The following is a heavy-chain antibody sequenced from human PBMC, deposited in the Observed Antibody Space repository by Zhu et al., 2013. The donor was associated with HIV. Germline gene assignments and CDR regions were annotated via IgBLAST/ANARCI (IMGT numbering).Heavy chain of an antibody. V-gene: IGHV1-2*02. CDR2: INSLTGTT. CDR1: GYTFTAYY. Sequence: QVQLVQSGAEVKKPGASVKVSCKASGYTFTAYYIHWVRQAPGQGLEWMGXINSLTGTTMYPQKFQDRVVMTRDSSITTAYMDVSGLESDDTAVYFCARERIGCSGSSCYFDSWGQGTLVTVSS. J-gene: IGHJ5*01. D-gene: IGHD2-15*01. CDR3: ARERIGCSGSSCYFDS.